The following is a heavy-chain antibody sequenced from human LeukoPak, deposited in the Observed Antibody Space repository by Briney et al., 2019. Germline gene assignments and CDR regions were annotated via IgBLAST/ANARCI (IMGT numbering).Heavy chain of an antibody. CDR1: GGSISSYY. J-gene: IGHJ4*02. Sequence: NPSETLSLTCTVSGGSISSYYWSWIRQPAGKGLEWIGRIYTSGSTNYNASLKSRVSMSVDTSKNQFSLKLSSVTAADTAVFYCARENSASYREFDYWGQGTLVTVSS. CDR3: ARENSASYREFDY. CDR2: IYTSGST. D-gene: IGHD1-26*01. V-gene: IGHV4-4*07.